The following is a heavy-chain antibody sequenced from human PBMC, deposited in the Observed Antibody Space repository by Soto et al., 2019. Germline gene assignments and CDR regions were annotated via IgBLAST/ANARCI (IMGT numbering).Heavy chain of an antibody. CDR1: GGTFSSYA. V-gene: IGHV1-69*02. CDR2: IIPILGIA. Sequence: QVQLVQSGAEVKKPGSSVKVSCKASGGTFSSYAISWVRQAPGQGLEWMGRIIPILGIANYAQKFQGRVTITADKSTITAYMELGSLRSEDTGVYCCARLGSSGYYLDYWGQGTLVTVSS. CDR3: ARLGSSGYYLDY. D-gene: IGHD3-22*01. J-gene: IGHJ4*02.